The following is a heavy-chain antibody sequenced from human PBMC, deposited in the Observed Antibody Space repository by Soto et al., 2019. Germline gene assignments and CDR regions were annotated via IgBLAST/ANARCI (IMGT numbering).Heavy chain of an antibody. CDR3: VHRRQQLVWSY. V-gene: IGHV2-5*02. CDR2: IYWDDDK. Sequence: QITLKESGPTLVKPTQTLTLTCTFSGFSLSTSGVSVGWIRQPPGKALEWLALIYWDDDKRYSPSLKSRLTIPKDTSKNQVVLTMTNMDPVDTATYYCVHRRQQLVWSYWGQGTLVTVSS. D-gene: IGHD6-13*01. CDR1: GFSLSTSGVS. J-gene: IGHJ4*02.